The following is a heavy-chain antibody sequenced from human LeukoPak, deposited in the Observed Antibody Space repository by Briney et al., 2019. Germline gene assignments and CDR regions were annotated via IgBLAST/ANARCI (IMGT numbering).Heavy chain of an antibody. CDR2: IHSGGST. V-gene: IGHV3-66*02. Sequence: PGGSLRLSCVASGFPVNSTYMNWVRQAPGKGLEWVSVIHSGGSTYYADSVKGRFTISRDTSKNMLYLQMNSLRPEDTALYCCGRDKKRNSYGHNYYGMDVWGQGTTVTVSS. CDR1: GFPVNSTY. D-gene: IGHD5-18*01. J-gene: IGHJ6*02. CDR3: GRDKKRNSYGHNYYGMDV.